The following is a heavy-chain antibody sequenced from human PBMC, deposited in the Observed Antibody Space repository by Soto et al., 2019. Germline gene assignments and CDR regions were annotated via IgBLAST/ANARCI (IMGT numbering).Heavy chain of an antibody. Sequence: SETLSLTCTVSGGSVSSGTSYWSWIRQPPGKGLEWIGNIFYTGTTSYNPSLKSRVAISIDTSRNQFSLRLTSVTAADTAVYYCAGERGVWFGDLLPHGWPDPWGQGTLVTVSS. CDR3: AGERGVWFGDLLPHGWPDP. J-gene: IGHJ5*02. CDR2: IFYTGTT. D-gene: IGHD3-10*01. CDR1: GGSVSSGTSY. V-gene: IGHV4-61*01.